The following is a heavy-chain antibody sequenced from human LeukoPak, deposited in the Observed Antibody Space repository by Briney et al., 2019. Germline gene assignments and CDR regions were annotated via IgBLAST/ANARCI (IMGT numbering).Heavy chain of an antibody. Sequence: GRSLRLSCAASGFTFSSYGMHWVRQAPGKGLEWVAVIWYDGSNKYYADSVKGRFTISRDNSKNTLYLQMNSLRAEDTAVYYCGGAKFYYYGMDVWGLGTTVIVYS. CDR1: GFTFSSYG. J-gene: IGHJ6*02. V-gene: IGHV3-33*01. CDR2: IWYDGSNK. CDR3: GGAKFYYYGMDV. D-gene: IGHD3-16*01.